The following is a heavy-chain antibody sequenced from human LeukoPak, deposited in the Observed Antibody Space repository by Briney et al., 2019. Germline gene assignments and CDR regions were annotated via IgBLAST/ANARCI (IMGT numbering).Heavy chain of an antibody. Sequence: SETLSLTCTVSGGSVNSNNYYWAWVRQPPGTGLEWIGNVYFTGSTQYNPSLKSRVTILMDTAKEQFSLRLTSVTAADTAVYYCARDVGIQLLLGDYFDYWGQGILVTVSS. CDR3: ARDVGIQLLLGDYFDY. D-gene: IGHD3-22*01. CDR1: GGSVNSNNYY. J-gene: IGHJ4*02. V-gene: IGHV4-39*07. CDR2: VYFTGST.